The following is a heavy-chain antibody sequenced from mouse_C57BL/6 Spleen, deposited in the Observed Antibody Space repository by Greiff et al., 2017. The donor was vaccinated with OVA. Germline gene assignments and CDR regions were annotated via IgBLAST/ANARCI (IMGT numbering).Heavy chain of an antibody. Sequence: QVQLKQPGAELVRPGSSVKLSCKASGYTFTSYWMHWVKQRPIQGLEWIGNIDPSDSETHYNQKFKDKATLTVDKSSSTAYMQLSSLTSEDSAVYCSASASWDDWFAYWGQGTLVTVSA. V-gene: IGHV1-52*01. D-gene: IGHD4-1*01. CDR2: IDPSDSET. CDR1: GYTFTSYW. CDR3: ASASWDDWFAY. J-gene: IGHJ3*01.